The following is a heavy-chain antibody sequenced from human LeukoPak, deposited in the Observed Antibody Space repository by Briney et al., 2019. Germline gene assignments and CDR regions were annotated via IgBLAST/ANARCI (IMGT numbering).Heavy chain of an antibody. J-gene: IGHJ5*02. Sequence: PGGSLRLSCAASGFTFSTYGMTWVRQSPGKGLEWVANIKQDGGEKYYVDSVKGRFTISRDNAKNSLYLQMNSLRAEDTAVYYCARRTYYYGSGSYSPFDPWGQGTLVTVSS. D-gene: IGHD3-10*01. CDR1: GFTFSTYG. CDR2: IKQDGGEK. CDR3: ARRTYYYGSGSYSPFDP. V-gene: IGHV3-7*01.